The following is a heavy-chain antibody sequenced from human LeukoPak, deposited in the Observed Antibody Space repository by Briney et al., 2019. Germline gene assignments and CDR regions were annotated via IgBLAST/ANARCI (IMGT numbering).Heavy chain of an antibody. Sequence: PGGSLRLSCAASGFMFGSYWMSWVRQAPGKGLEWVADIKEDGSEKSYVDSVKGRFTISRDNSKNTLFLQMNSLRAEDTAVYYCTRDPRRLDYWGQGTLVTVSS. CDR1: GFMFGSYW. J-gene: IGHJ4*02. CDR3: TRDPRRLDY. CDR2: IKEDGSEK. V-gene: IGHV3-7*01.